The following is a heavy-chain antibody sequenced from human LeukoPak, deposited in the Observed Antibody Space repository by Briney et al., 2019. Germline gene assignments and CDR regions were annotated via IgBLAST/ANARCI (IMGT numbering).Heavy chain of an antibody. Sequence: GGSLRLSCAASGFTLDDYYMSWIRQAPGKGLEWVSYISPDSSTIRYADSVKGRFTFSRDNARNSLSLQMNSLGADDTAVYYCARGLRATVTLFGWYFDLWGRGTLVTVSS. D-gene: IGHD4-17*01. CDR3: ARGLRATVTLFGWYFDL. V-gene: IGHV3-11*04. J-gene: IGHJ2*01. CDR2: ISPDSSTI. CDR1: GFTLDDYY.